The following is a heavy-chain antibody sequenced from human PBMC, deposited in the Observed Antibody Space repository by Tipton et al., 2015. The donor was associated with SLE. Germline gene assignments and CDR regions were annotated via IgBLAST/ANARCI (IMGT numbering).Heavy chain of an antibody. D-gene: IGHD3-16*01. CDR3: AKELAHYVWGSYGGGIDY. V-gene: IGHV3-11*05. J-gene: IGHJ4*02. CDR1: GFTFSDYY. Sequence: GSLRLSCAASGFTFSDYYMSWIRQAPGKGLEWVSYISSSSSYTNYADSVKGRFTISRDNAKNSLYLQMNSLRAEDTAVYYCAKELAHYVWGSYGGGIDYWGQGTLVTVSS. CDR2: ISSSSSYT.